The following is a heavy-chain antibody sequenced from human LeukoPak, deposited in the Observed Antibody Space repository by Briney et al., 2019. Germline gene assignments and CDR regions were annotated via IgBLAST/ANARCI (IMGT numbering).Heavy chain of an antibody. CDR3: TRDGVNSDWPPHF. V-gene: IGHV4-61*02. Sequence: PSETLSLTCTVSGGSISSGNYYWGWIRQPAGKGLEWIGRIYSSGSTNYNPSLKSRVTISVDTSKNQFSLKLSSVTAADTAVYYCTRDGVNSDWPPHFWGQGTLVTVSS. J-gene: IGHJ4*02. D-gene: IGHD6-19*01. CDR2: IYSSGST. CDR1: GGSISSGNYY.